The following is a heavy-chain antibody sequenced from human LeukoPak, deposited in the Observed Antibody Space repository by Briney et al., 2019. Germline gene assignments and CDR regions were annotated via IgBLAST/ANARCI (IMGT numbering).Heavy chain of an antibody. CDR1: GFIFSTYG. J-gene: IGHJ4*02. CDR2: VWYDESND. CDR3: AKEGRSLQTY. Sequence: PGGSLRLSCVASGFIFSTYGMHWVRQAPGKGLEWVAVVWYDESNDYYADSVKGRFTISRDNAKNSLYLQMNSLRVEDTAVYYCAKEGRSLQTYWGQGTLVTVSS. D-gene: IGHD5-24*01. V-gene: IGHV3-33*03.